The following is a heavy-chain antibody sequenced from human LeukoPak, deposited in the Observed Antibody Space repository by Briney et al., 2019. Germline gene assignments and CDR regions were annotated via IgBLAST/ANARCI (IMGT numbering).Heavy chain of an antibody. D-gene: IGHD2-2*01. CDR3: ARESPGVPAAPFDY. V-gene: IGHV3-30-3*01. J-gene: IGHJ4*02. Sequence: GGSLRPSCAASGFTFSSYAMHWVRQAPGKGLEWVAVISYDGSNKYYADSVKGRFTISRDNSKNTLYLQMNSLRAEDTAVYYCARESPGVPAAPFDYWGQGTLVTVSS. CDR1: GFTFSSYA. CDR2: ISYDGSNK.